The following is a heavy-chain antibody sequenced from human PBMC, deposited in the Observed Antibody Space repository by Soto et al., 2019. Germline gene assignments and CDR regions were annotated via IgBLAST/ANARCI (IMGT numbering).Heavy chain of an antibody. Sequence: SETLSLTRSVAGGTISGYYSTWVRQPAGKGLEWIVRIYSSGNHKYNPSLQSPVTMSLDTSNNQLSLRLTSVTAADTAVYYCARGQRFSNWFDPWGQGTLVTVYS. D-gene: IGHD3-3*01. CDR3: ARGQRFSNWFDP. CDR1: GGTISGYY. CDR2: IYSSGNH. J-gene: IGHJ5*02. V-gene: IGHV4-4*07.